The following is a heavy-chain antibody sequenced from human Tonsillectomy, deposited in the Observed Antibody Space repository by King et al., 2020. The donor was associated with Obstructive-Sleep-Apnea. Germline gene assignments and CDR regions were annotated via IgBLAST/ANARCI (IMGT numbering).Heavy chain of an antibody. CDR3: ARGGGGFNPFDY. CDR2: ISSSSSYI. D-gene: IGHD3-16*01. V-gene: IGHV3-21*01. J-gene: IGHJ4*02. CDR1: GFTFSSYS. Sequence: VQLVESGGGLVKPGGSLRLSCAASGFTFSSYSINLFRQSPGEGLEWVSSISSSSSYIYYADDVQGRFTISRENAKNSLFLQMNSLRGEDTAVYYCARGGGGFNPFDYWGQGTLVTVSS.